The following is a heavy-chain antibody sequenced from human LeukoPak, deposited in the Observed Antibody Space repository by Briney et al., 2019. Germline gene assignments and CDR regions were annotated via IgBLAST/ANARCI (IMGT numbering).Heavy chain of an antibody. Sequence: SETLSLTCTVSGYSISSGYYWGWIRQPPGKGLEWIGSIYHSGSTYYNPSLKSRVTISVDTSKNQFSLKLSSVTAADTAVYYCARGRRDYYDSSGYVFDYWGQGTLVTVSS. J-gene: IGHJ4*02. CDR3: ARGRRDYYDSSGYVFDY. CDR2: IYHSGST. CDR1: GYSISSGYY. V-gene: IGHV4-38-2*02. D-gene: IGHD3-22*01.